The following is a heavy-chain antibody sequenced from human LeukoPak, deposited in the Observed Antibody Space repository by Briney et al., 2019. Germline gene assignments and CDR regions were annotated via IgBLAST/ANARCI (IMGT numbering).Heavy chain of an antibody. Sequence: SGGSLRLSCAASGFTFSSYEMNWVRQAPGKGLEWGSYISSSGSTIYYADSVKGRFTISRDNAKNSLYLQMNSLRAEDTAVYYCARDQSGWYCDYWGQGTLVTVSS. V-gene: IGHV3-48*03. CDR3: ARDQSGWYCDY. D-gene: IGHD6-19*01. CDR2: ISSSGSTI. J-gene: IGHJ4*02. CDR1: GFTFSSYE.